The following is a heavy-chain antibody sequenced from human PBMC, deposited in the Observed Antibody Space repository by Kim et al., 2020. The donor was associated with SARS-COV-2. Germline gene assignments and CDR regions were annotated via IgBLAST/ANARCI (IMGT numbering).Heavy chain of an antibody. CDR3: AKTHYYDISGYQDY. V-gene: IGHV3-23*01. Sequence: LSLTCAASGFTFSSYAMSWVRQAPGKGLEWVSTISGGGGNTYYADTVKGRFTISRDNSKNTLFLQMNGLRAEETAVYYCAKTHYYDISGYQDYWGQGTLVTVSS. D-gene: IGHD3-22*01. CDR2: ISGGGGNT. CDR1: GFTFSSYA. J-gene: IGHJ4*02.